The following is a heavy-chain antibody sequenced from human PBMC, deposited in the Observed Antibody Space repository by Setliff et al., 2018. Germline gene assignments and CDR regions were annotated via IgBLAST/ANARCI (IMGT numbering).Heavy chain of an antibody. V-gene: IGHV4-61*05. CDR3: ARAGTTYYYSCMDV. D-gene: IGHD3-22*01. J-gene: IGHJ6*03. Sequence: PSETLSLTCTVSGGPISSSNYYWGWIRQPPGKGLEWIGYVSYGGSTKYNPSLESRVTISLDAPKNQFSLKLTSVTAADTAVYYCARAGTTYYYSCMDVWGKGTTVTVSS. CDR2: VSYGGST. CDR1: GGPISSSNYY.